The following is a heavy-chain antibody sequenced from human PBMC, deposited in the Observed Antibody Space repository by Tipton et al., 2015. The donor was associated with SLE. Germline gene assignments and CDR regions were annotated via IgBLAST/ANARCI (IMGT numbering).Heavy chain of an antibody. D-gene: IGHD2-21*01. J-gene: IGHJ4*02. CDR2: FSSSGGTT. CDR3: ASGDRHCGGNCSPETF. V-gene: IGHV3-48*03. CDR1: GFTLSSYD. Sequence: SLRLSCVASGFTLSSYDMNWVRQAPGKGLEWLSYFSSSGGTTYYADSVNGRFAMSRDNAKNSLYLQMDSLRVEDTAVYYCASGDRHCGGNCSPETFWGQGTLVTVSS.